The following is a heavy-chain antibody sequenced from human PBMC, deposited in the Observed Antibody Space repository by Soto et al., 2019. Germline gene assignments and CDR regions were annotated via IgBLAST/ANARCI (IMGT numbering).Heavy chain of an antibody. V-gene: IGHV5-51*07. CDR3: ARSGQDVAAVLGY. D-gene: IGHD6-13*01. CDR2: IYPGDSDT. CDR1: GDCISGYS. Sequence: LKDSRRVAGDCISGYSLDWLNQMTGKGLDWMGVIYPGDSDTRYSPSFQGQVTISADKSISTAYLRWSSLKAPDTAMYFPARSGQDVAAVLGYRRQGTLLPVS. J-gene: IGHJ4*02.